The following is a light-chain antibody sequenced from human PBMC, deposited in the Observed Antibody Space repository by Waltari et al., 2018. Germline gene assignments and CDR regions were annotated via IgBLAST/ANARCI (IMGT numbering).Light chain of an antibody. CDR3: AVWDDSLSTWM. V-gene: IGLV1-47*01. CDR1: SSNIGPHY. CDR2: KNS. J-gene: IGLJ3*02. Sequence: QSVLTQPPSASETPGQRVIISCSGSSSNIGPHYVYWYQRLTGMAPKLLIYKNSQRPSGFPARSSGVRSGSSASLVIIGVRSEDEADYVCAVWDDSLSTWMFGGGTKLTVL.